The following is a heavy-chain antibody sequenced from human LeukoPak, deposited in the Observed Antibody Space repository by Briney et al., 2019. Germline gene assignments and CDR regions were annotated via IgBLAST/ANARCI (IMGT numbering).Heavy chain of an antibody. Sequence: PGASLRLSCAASGLTFSNYAMTWVRQAPGKGLEWVSAISGSGGSTYYADSVKGRFTISRDNSKNTLYLQMNSLRAEDTAVYYCAKAGDFWSGYYYYYYGVDVWGQGTTVTVSS. V-gene: IGHV3-23*01. CDR2: ISGSGGST. CDR1: GLTFSNYA. D-gene: IGHD3-3*01. J-gene: IGHJ6*02. CDR3: AKAGDFWSGYYYYYYGVDV.